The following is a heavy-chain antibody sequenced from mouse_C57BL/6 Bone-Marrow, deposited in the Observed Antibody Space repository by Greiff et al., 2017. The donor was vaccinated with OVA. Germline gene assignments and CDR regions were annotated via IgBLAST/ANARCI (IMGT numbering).Heavy chain of an antibody. CDR2: IDPSDSYT. J-gene: IGHJ4*01. CDR1: GYTFTSYW. V-gene: IGHV1-69*01. CDR3: ARKGLRLTRAMDY. D-gene: IGHD3-3*01. Sequence: QVQLQQPGAELVMPGASVKLSCKASGYTFTSYWMHWVKQRPGQGLEWIGEIDPSDSYTNYNQKFKGKSTLTVDKSSSTAYMQLSSLTSEDSAVYYGARKGLRLTRAMDYWGQGTSVTVSS.